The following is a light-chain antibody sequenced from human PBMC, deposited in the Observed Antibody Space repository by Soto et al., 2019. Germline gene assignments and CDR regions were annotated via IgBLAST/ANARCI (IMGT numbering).Light chain of an antibody. CDR1: SSDVGAYNF. V-gene: IGLV2-14*03. CDR3: SSYTTSSSLV. J-gene: IGLJ2*01. CDR2: DVS. Sequence: QSALTQPASVSGSPGQSITISCTGTSSDVGAYNFVSWFQQLPGKAPKIMISDVSTRPSGVSNRFSGSKSGNTASLTISGLQAEDEADYYCSSYTTSSSLVFGGGTQLTVL.